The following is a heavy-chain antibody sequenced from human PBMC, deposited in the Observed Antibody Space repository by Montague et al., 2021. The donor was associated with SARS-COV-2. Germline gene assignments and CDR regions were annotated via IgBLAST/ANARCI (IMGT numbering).Heavy chain of an antibody. V-gene: IGHV4-34*01. J-gene: IGHJ4*02. CDR3: AGGHLSVSMIVVVFTSASDYFEY. D-gene: IGHD3-22*01. CDR2: SKKNGST. CDR1: GGSFGDNH. Sequence: SETLSLTCGVYGGSFGDNHWCWVRQPPGKGQGRVGDSKKNGSTSYNSTLTRRVTISVDMGRNQFSLTLTPVTAAATAVYFCAGGHLSVSMIVVVFTSASDYFEYWGQGALVTVSS.